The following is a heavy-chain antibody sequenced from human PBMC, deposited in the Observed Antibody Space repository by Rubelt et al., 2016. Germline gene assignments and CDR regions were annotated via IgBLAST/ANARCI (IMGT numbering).Heavy chain of an antibody. V-gene: IGHV3-23*04. CDR1: GFIVSSNY. J-gene: IGHJ4*02. CDR3: AKVKWVS. CDR2: ISGSGSST. Sequence: EVQLVESGGGLIQPGGSLRLSCAASGFIVSSNYMSWVRQAPGKGLEWVSVISGSGSSTDYADSVKGRFTISRDNSKNTLDLQMNSLRDEDTAVYYCAKVKWVSWGQGTLVTVSS. D-gene: IGHD2-8*01.